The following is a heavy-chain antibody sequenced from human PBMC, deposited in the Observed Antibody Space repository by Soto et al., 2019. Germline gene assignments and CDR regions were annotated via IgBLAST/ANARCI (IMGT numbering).Heavy chain of an antibody. V-gene: IGHV3-9*01. D-gene: IGHD3-9*01. Sequence: GGSLRLSCAASGFTFDDYAMHWVRQAPGKGLEWVSGISWNSGSIGYADSVKGRFTISRDNAKNSLYLQMNSLRAEDTALYYCAKDTYYDILTGYSHAFDIWGQGTMVTVSS. CDR3: AKDTYYDILTGYSHAFDI. CDR2: ISWNSGSI. CDR1: GFTFDDYA. J-gene: IGHJ3*02.